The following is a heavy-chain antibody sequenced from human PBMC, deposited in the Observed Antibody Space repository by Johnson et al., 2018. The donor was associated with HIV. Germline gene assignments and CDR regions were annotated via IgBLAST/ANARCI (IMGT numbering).Heavy chain of an antibody. CDR1: GFTVSSNY. V-gene: IGHV3-20*04. J-gene: IGHJ3*02. D-gene: IGHD3-22*01. CDR3: ARDGMIERTFDI. CDR2: ISWNGGST. Sequence: VQLVESGGGLVQPGGSLRLSCAASGFTVSSNYMSWVRQAPGKGLEWGSGISWNGGSTNDADSVRGRFTISRDNAKNSLYLQMNSLRAEDTAVYYCARDGMIERTFDIWGQGTMVTVSS.